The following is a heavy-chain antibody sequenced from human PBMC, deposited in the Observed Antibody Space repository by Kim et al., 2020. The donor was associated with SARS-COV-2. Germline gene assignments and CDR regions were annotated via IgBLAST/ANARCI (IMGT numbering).Heavy chain of an antibody. CDR1: GGSFSGYY. CDR3: ARGLGFDVVVVAATLFDY. CDR2: INHSGST. D-gene: IGHD2-15*01. V-gene: IGHV4-34*01. J-gene: IGHJ4*01. Sequence: SETLSLTCAVYGGSFSGYYWSWIRQPPGKGLEWIGEINHSGSTNYNPSLKSRVTISVDTSKNQFSLKLSSVTAADTAVYYCARGLGFDVVVVAATLFDY.